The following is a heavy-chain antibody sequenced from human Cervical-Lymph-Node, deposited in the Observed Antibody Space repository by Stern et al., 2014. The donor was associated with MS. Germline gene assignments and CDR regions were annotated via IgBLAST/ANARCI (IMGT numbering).Heavy chain of an antibody. CDR2: ISSSSSYI. V-gene: IGHV3-21*01. CDR1: GFSFRGYS. Sequence: EVQLVESGGGLVKPGGSLRLSCAASGFSFRGYSMHWVRQSPGQRPECVSSISSSSSYISYIDAVKARFTISRDNANNSLFLQMDRLRVEDTAVYFCARDERIGVAGTNYGMNVWGQGTTVIVSS. CDR3: ARDERIGVAGTNYGMNV. J-gene: IGHJ6*02. D-gene: IGHD6-19*01.